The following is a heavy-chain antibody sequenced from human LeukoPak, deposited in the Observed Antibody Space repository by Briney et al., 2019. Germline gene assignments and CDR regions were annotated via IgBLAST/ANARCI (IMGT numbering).Heavy chain of an antibody. CDR3: AKDGIYYGSGSYYPKDY. CDR2: ISYDGSKK. CDR1: GFTFSSYG. Sequence: GGSLRLSCAASGFTFSSYGMHWVRQPPEKGLEWVGVISYDGSKKYYADSVKDRFTISRDNYKNTLYLQMNSLRAEDTAVYYCAKDGIYYGSGSYYPKDYWGQGTLVTVSS. J-gene: IGHJ4*02. D-gene: IGHD3-10*01. V-gene: IGHV3-30*18.